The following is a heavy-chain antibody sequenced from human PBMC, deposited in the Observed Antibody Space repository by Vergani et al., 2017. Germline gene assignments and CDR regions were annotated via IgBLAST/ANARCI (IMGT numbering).Heavy chain of an antibody. CDR1: GYSFTSYW. D-gene: IGHD2-15*01. CDR2: IYPGDSDT. Sequence: EVQLVQSGAEVKKPGESLKISCKGSGYSFTSYWIGWVRQMPGKGLEWLGIIYPGDSDTRYSPSFQGQVTISADKSISTAYLQWSSLKASDTAMYYCARHRGWGLVVVAATPWYYYYGMDVWGQ. CDR3: ARHRGWGLVVVAATPWYYYYGMDV. V-gene: IGHV5-51*01. J-gene: IGHJ6*02.